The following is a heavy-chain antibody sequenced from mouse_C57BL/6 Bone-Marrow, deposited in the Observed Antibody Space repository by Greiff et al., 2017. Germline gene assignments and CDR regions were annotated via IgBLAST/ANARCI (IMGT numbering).Heavy chain of an antibody. D-gene: IGHD2-3*01. Sequence: EVQRVESGGGLVKPGGSLKLSCAASGFTFSSYAMSWVRQTPEKRLAWVATISDGGSYTYYPDNVKGRFTISRDNAKNNLYLQMSHLKSEDTAMYYCASHGYYGLYAMDYWGQGTSVTVSS. CDR3: ASHGYYGLYAMDY. CDR1: GFTFSSYA. J-gene: IGHJ4*01. CDR2: ISDGGSYT. V-gene: IGHV5-4*01.